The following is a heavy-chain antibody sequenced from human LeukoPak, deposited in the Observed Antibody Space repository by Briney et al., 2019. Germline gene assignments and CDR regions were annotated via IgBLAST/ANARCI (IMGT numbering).Heavy chain of an antibody. CDR3: AKYLSVKGPPYALEV. Sequence: GGSLRLSCAASEFTFRSYAMQWVRQAPGKGLECVSGSSGSGDSTFYADSVKGRFTISRDNSKNTLYLQMNSLRVEDTAVYYCAKYLSVKGPPYALEVWGQGTTVTVSS. CDR2: SSGSGDST. V-gene: IGHV3-23*01. J-gene: IGHJ6*02. CDR1: EFTFRSYA.